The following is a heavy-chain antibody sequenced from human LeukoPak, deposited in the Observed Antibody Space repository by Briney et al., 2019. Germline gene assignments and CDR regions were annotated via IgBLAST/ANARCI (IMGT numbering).Heavy chain of an antibody. V-gene: IGHV1-18*01. J-gene: IGHJ6*02. D-gene: IGHD3-3*01. CDR1: GYTFTSYG. CDR3: ARGRGKHVLRFLDIHYYYYYGMGV. Sequence: GASVKVSCKASGYTFTSYGISWVRQAPGQGLEWMGWISAYNGNTNYAQKLQGRVTMTTDTSTSTAYMELRSLRSDDTAVYYCARGRGKHVLRFLDIHYYYYYGMGVWGQGTTVTVSS. CDR2: ISAYNGNT.